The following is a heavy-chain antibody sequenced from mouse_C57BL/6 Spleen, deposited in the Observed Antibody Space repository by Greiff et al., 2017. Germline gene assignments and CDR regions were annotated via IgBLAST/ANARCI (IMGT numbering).Heavy chain of an antibody. Sequence: EVNVVESGGGLVQPKGSLKLSCAASGFTFNTYAMHWVRQAPGKGLEWVARIRSKSSNYATYYADSVKDRFTISRDDSQSMLYLQMNNLKTEDTAMYYCVREDGSSLDGYAMDYWGQGTSVTVSS. CDR1: GFTFNTYA. CDR3: VREDGSSLDGYAMDY. V-gene: IGHV10-3*01. J-gene: IGHJ4*01. D-gene: IGHD1-1*01. CDR2: IRSKSSNYAT.